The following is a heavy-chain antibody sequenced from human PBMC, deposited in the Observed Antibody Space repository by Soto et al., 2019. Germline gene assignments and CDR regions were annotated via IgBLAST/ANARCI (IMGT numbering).Heavy chain of an antibody. Sequence: GASVKVSCKASGGTFSSYAISWVRQAPGQGLEWMGGIIPIFGTANYAQKFQGRVTITADESTSTAYMELSSLRSEDTAVYYCARRGGYCSGGSCYFSFFQMDVWGQGTTVTVSS. J-gene: IGHJ6*02. V-gene: IGHV1-69*13. CDR1: GGTFSSYA. CDR3: ARRGGYCSGGSCYFSFFQMDV. CDR2: IIPIFGTA. D-gene: IGHD2-15*01.